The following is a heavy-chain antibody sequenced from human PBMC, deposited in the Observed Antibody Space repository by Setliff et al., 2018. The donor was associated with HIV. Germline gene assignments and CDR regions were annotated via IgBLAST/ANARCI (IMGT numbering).Heavy chain of an antibody. V-gene: IGHV5-51*01. J-gene: IGHJ4*02. CDR3: ARDLGYDSRGYHPLGY. Sequence: GESLKISCQGSGYTFTSYWISWVRQMPGKGLELMGIIYPGDSDIRYSPSFQGQVTISADKSISTAYLQWSSLKASDTAIYYCARDLGYDSRGYHPLGYWGQGTLVTVSS. CDR1: GYTFTSYW. D-gene: IGHD3-22*01. CDR2: IYPGDSDI.